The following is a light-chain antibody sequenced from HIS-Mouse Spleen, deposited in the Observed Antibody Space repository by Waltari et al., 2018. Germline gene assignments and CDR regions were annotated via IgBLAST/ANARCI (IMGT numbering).Light chain of an antibody. CDR3: QVWDSSSDHVV. Sequence: SYVLTQPPSVSVAPGKTARITCGGNNIGSKSVHWYQQKPGQAPVLVVFDDSDRPAGLPKRFSGSNSGNTATLTISRVEAGDEADYYCQVWDSSSDHVVFGGGTKLTVL. V-gene: IGLV3-21*03. CDR2: DDS. CDR1: NIGSKS. J-gene: IGLJ2*01.